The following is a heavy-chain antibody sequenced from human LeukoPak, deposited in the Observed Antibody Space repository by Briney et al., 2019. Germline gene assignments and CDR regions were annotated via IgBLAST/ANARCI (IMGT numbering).Heavy chain of an antibody. CDR2: INPNSGGT. V-gene: IGHV1-2*02. J-gene: IGHJ4*02. Sequence: ASVKVSCKASGYTFTGYFMHWVRQAPGQGLEWMGWINPNSGGTNYAQKFQGRVTMTRDTSISTAYMELSRLRSDDTAVYYCARSSRVEMATIFDYRGQGTLVTVSS. CDR3: ARSSRVEMATIFDY. D-gene: IGHD5-24*01. CDR1: GYTFTGYF.